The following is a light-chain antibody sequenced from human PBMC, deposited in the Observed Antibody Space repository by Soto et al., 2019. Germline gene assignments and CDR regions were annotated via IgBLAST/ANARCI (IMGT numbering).Light chain of an antibody. CDR1: QNVRSN. CDR3: LQHNKWPST. V-gene: IGKV3-15*01. J-gene: IGKJ4*01. Sequence: EIVMTQSPATLSVAPGERATLSCRASQNVRSNLVWYQQKPGQPPRLLLYDASQRAANISARFSGSGFGTEFTLTIDSLQSEDFAFYFCLQHNKWPSTFGGGTTVEI. CDR2: DAS.